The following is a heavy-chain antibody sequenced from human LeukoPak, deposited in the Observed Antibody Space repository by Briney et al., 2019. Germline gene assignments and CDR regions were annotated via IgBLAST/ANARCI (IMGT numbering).Heavy chain of an antibody. CDR2: ISSSSSTI. D-gene: IGHD5/OR15-5a*01. Sequence: HPGGSLRLSCAASGFTFSSYSMNWVRQAPGKGREWVSYISSSSSTIYYADSVKGRFTIPRDNAKNSLYLQMNSLRAEDTAVYYCARAGSTFDYWGQGTLVTVSS. CDR1: GFTFSSYS. CDR3: ARAGSTFDY. V-gene: IGHV3-48*01. J-gene: IGHJ4*02.